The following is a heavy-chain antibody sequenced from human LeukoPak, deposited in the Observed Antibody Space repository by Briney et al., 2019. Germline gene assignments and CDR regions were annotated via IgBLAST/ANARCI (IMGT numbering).Heavy chain of an antibody. V-gene: IGHV4-30-2*01. CDR1: GGSINSGDYS. D-gene: IGHD3-22*01. CDR2: IYHGGST. CDR3: AREGWYYYDSSGENAFDI. Sequence: SETLSLTCVVSGGSINSGDYSWSWIRQPTGKGLEWIGYIYHGGSTYYNPSLKSRVTISLDRSKNQFSLNLSAVTAADTAVYYCAREGWYYYDSSGENAFDIWGQGTMVTVSS. J-gene: IGHJ3*02.